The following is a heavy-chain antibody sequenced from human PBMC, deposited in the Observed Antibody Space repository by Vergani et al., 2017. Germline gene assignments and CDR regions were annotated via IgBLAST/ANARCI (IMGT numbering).Heavy chain of an antibody. D-gene: IGHD2-2*02. V-gene: IGHV3-30*01. Sequence: QVQLVESGGGVVQPGRSLRLSCAASGLTFSSYAMHWVRQAPGKGLEWVAVISYDGSNKYYADSVKGRFTISRYNSKNTLYLQMNSLRAEETAVYYCARDLQSYPPYYGMDVWGQGTTVTVSS. J-gene: IGHJ6*02. CDR3: ARDLQSYPPYYGMDV. CDR2: ISYDGSNK. CDR1: GLTFSSYA.